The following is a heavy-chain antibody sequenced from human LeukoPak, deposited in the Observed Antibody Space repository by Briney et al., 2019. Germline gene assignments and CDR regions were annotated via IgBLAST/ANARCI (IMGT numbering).Heavy chain of an antibody. Sequence: SETLSLTCTVAGGSISSYYWSWIRQPPGKGLEWIGYIYSSGSTNYNPSLKSRVTISVDTSKNQFSLKLSSVTAADTAVYYCARDGTNSGYDFVSAGGFDYWGQGTLVTVSS. J-gene: IGHJ4*02. V-gene: IGHV4-59*01. CDR2: IYSSGST. CDR1: GGSISSYY. CDR3: ARDGTNSGYDFVSAGGFDY. D-gene: IGHD5-12*01.